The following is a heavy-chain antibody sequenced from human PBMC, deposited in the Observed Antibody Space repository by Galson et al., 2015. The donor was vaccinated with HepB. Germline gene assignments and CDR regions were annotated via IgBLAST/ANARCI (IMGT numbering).Heavy chain of an antibody. CDR2: INQVGSEK. CDR1: GFSFSSYR. J-gene: IGHJ4*02. Sequence: SLRLSCAASGFSFSSYRMSWVRQAPGKGLEWVANINQVGSEKIYVDSVKARFTISRDNANNSLYLQMNRLRAGDTAVYYCARYRFNWNYGPFDFWGQGALVTVSS. CDR3: ARYRFNWNYGPFDF. D-gene: IGHD1-7*01. V-gene: IGHV3-7*01.